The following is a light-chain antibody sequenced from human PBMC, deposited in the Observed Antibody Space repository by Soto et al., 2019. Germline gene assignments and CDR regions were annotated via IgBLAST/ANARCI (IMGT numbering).Light chain of an antibody. V-gene: IGKV3-20*01. CDR2: GAS. CDR3: QQYGRSPKT. CDR1: QSVSSSY. J-gene: IGKJ1*01. Sequence: EIVLTQSPGTLSLSPGERATLSCRASQSVSSSYLAWYQQKLGQAPRLLIYGASSRATCIPDRFSGSGSGTDFTLTISRMEPEDFAVYFCQQYGRSPKTFGQGTKVEIK.